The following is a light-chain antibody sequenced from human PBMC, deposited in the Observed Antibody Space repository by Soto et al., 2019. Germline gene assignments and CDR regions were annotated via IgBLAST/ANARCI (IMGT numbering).Light chain of an antibody. V-gene: IGLV2-23*02. CDR2: EVS. CDR3: CSYAGRSSVV. CDR1: SSDVGGYNL. J-gene: IGLJ2*01. Sequence: QSVLTQPASVSGSPGQSITISCTGASSDVGGYNLVSWYQQIPGKAPKLMIYEVSKRPSGVSDRFSGSKSGNTASLTISGLQAEDEADYHCCSYAGRSSVVFGGGTKLTVL.